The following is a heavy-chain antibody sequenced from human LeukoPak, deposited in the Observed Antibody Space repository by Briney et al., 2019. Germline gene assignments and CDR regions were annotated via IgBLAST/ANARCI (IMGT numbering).Heavy chain of an antibody. V-gene: IGHV3-30*18. D-gene: IGHD6-19*01. CDR2: LSYDGTNG. J-gene: IGHJ4*02. CDR3: AKGLNSGWYGQSFDL. Sequence: GGSLRLSCAASGLSFSAYGMHWVRQAPGKGLEWVAVLSYDGTNGYYAGSVKGRLTISRDNSKNTLDLQMNSLRAEDTAVYYCAKGLNSGWYGQSFDLWGQGTLVTVSS. CDR1: GLSFSAYG.